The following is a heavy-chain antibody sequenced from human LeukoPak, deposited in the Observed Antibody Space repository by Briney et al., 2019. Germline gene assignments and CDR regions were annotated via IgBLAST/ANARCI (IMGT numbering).Heavy chain of an antibody. D-gene: IGHD3-10*01. CDR1: GYTFASYG. Sequence: ASVKVSCKASGYTFASYGISWVRQAPGQGLEWRGWINAYNGNINNAQKFQGRVTMTTDTSTSTAYMELRSLRSDDTAVYYCARDGSGTWLDPWGQGTLVTVSS. CDR3: ARDGSGTWLDP. J-gene: IGHJ5*02. V-gene: IGHV1-18*01. CDR2: INAYNGNI.